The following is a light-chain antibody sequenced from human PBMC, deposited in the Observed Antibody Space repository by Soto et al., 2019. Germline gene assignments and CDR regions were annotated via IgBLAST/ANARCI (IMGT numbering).Light chain of an antibody. J-gene: IGLJ2*01. Sequence: QSVLTQPPSVSGAPGQRVTISCTGSSSNIGAGYDVQWYQQLPGTGPKLLIYGNSNRPSGVPDRFSGSKSGTSASLAITGLQAEDEADYYCQSYDSSLSGYVVFGGGTKLTVL. CDR3: QSYDSSLSGYVV. CDR2: GNS. V-gene: IGLV1-40*01. CDR1: SSNIGAGYD.